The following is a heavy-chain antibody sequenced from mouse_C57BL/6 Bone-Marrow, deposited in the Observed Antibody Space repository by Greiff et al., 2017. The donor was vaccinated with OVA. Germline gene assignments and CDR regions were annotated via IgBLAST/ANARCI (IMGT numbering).Heavy chain of an antibody. D-gene: IGHD2-4*01. CDR1: GYAFTNYL. CDR3: ARVHYDYDEDY. CDR2: INPGSGGT. J-gene: IGHJ2*01. V-gene: IGHV1-54*01. Sequence: QVQLQQSGAELVRPGTSVKVSCKASGYAFTNYLIEWVKQRPGQGLEWIGVINPGSGGTNYNEKFKGKATLTADKSSSTAYMQLSSLTSEDSAVYFCARVHYDYDEDYWGQGTTLTVSS.